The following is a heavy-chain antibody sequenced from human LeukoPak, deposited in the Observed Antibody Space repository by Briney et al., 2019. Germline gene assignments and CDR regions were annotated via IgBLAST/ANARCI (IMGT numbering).Heavy chain of an antibody. CDR3: SWDHTGKEDI. CDR2: LKEDGTEE. J-gene: IGHJ3*02. Sequence: GGSLRLSCAASGFDFSSFSMSWVRQAPGKGLEWVASLKEDGTEEEYLDSVRGRFTIFRDNAKNTLYLQMNSLRADDTAVYYCSWDHTGKEDIWGQGTMVTVSS. D-gene: IGHD2-8*02. CDR1: GFDFSSFS. V-gene: IGHV3-7*01.